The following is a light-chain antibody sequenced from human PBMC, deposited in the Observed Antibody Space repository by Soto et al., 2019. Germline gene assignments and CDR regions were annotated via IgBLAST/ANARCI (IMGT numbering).Light chain of an antibody. J-gene: IGLJ1*01. V-gene: IGLV1-40*01. Sequence: QSVLTQPPSVSWAPGQRVTISCTGGRSKIGAGYDIHWYQQLPGTAPKLLIYANTNRPSGVPDRFSGSKSGTSASLAITGLQAEDEADYYCQSYDSSLSGYVFGAGTKVTVL. CDR3: QSYDSSLSGYV. CDR2: ANT. CDR1: RSKIGAGYD.